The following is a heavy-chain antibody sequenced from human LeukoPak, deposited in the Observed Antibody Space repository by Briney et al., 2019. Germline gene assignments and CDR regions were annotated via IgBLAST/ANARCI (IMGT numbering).Heavy chain of an antibody. J-gene: IGHJ4*02. CDR1: GFTFDDYA. Sequence: GRSLRLSCAASGFTFDDYAMHWVRQAPGKGLEWVSGISWSNGSIGYADSVKGRFTISRDNAKNSPYLQMNSLRAEDMALYYCAKDSGIAAAGLDYWGQGTLVTVSS. CDR3: AKDSGIAAAGLDY. CDR2: ISWSNGSI. D-gene: IGHD6-13*01. V-gene: IGHV3-9*03.